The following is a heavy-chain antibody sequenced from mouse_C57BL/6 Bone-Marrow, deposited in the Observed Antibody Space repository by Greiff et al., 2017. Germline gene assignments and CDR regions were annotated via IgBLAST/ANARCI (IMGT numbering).Heavy chain of an antibody. J-gene: IGHJ4*01. Sequence: EADGGLVQPKGSLNLSCAASGFTFNTYAMHWVRQAPGKGLEWVARRRSKSSNYATYYADSVKDRFTISRDDSQSMLYLQMNNLKTEDTAMYYCVRELRAGAMAYWGQGTSGTVSA. CDR1: GFTFNTYA. D-gene: IGHD1-1*01. CDR3: VRELRAGAMAY. V-gene: IGHV10-3*01. CDR2: RRSKSSNYAT.